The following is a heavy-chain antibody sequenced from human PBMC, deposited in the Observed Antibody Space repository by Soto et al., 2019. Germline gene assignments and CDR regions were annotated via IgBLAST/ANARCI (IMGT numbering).Heavy chain of an antibody. Sequence: SETLSLTCTVSGGSISSYYWSWIRQPPGKGLEWIGYIYYSGSTNYNPSLKSRVTISVDTSKNQFSLKLSSVTAADTAVYYCAREGYSSSWYALGFDYWGQGTLVTVSS. J-gene: IGHJ4*02. V-gene: IGHV4-59*01. CDR1: GGSISSYY. D-gene: IGHD6-13*01. CDR2: IYYSGST. CDR3: AREGYSSSWYALGFDY.